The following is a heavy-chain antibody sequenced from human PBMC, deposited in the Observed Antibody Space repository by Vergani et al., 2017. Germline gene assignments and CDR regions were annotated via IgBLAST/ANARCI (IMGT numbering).Heavy chain of an antibody. Sequence: EVQLLESGGGLVQPGGSLRLSCAASGFTFSSYAMSWVRQAPGKGLEWVSAISGSGGSTYYADSVKGRFTISRDNSKNTLYLQMNSLRAEDTAVYYCAKDRRSRRWVGELLSLDYWGQGTLVTVSS. V-gene: IGHV3-23*01. CDR2: ISGSGGST. J-gene: IGHJ4*02. D-gene: IGHD3-10*01. CDR1: GFTFSSYA. CDR3: AKDRRSRRWVGELLSLDY.